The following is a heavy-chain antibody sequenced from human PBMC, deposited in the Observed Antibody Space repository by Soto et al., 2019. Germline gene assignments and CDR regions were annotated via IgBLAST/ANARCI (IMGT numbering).Heavy chain of an antibody. CDR1: GYTFSNYD. Sequence: QVQLVQSGAELKKPGASVKVSCKASGYTFSNYDMNWVRQATGQGPEWIGWVNPNNGDKGYAHKFQGRVTLTTDISTTTAYMELTSLRSEDTAIYYCAKVSRKGSAIDFDYWGQGTLITVSS. V-gene: IGHV1-8*01. D-gene: IGHD3-10*01. J-gene: IGHJ4*02. CDR3: AKVSRKGSAIDFDY. CDR2: VNPNNGDK.